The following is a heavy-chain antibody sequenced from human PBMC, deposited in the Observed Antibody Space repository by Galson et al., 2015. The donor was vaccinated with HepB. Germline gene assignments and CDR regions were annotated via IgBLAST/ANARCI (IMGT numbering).Heavy chain of an antibody. Sequence: SVTVSCKASGGTFSSYAISWVRQAPGQGLEWMGGIIPIFGTANYAQKFQGRVTITADESTSTAYMELSSLRSEDTAVYYCARANRMTTVTIRALNYWGQGTLVTVSS. CDR1: GGTFSSYA. CDR3: ARANRMTTVTIRALNY. J-gene: IGHJ4*02. V-gene: IGHV1-69*13. CDR2: IIPIFGTA. D-gene: IGHD4-17*01.